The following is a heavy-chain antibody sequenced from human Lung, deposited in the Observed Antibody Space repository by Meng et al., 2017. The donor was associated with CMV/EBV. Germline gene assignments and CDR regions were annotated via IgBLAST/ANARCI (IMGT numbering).Heavy chain of an antibody. V-gene: IGHV1-69*05. Sequence: KVSCKAYGDTFRNLAISWVRQTPGQGLEWMGGIIPTFDTIKYAQKFQGRLTITTDRSTSTAYMDLSSLRSDDTAVYYCVRDRIGWFDPWGQGTLVTVSS. J-gene: IGHJ5*02. CDR3: VRDRIGWFDP. CDR1: GDTFRNLA. D-gene: IGHD2-15*01. CDR2: IIPTFDTI.